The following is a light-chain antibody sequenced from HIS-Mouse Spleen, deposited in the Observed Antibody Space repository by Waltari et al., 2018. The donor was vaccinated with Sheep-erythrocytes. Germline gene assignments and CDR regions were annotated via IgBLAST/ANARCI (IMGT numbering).Light chain of an antibody. CDR3: QAWDSSIVV. V-gene: IGLV3-1*01. CDR2: QAS. CDR1: KLGDKY. J-gene: IGLJ2*01. Sequence: SYELTQSPPVSVSPGQTASITCSVEKLGDKYACWYQQKPGQSPVLVIYQASKRPSGVPERFSGYNSGNTATLTISGTQAMDEADYYCQAWDSSIVVFGGGTKLTVL.